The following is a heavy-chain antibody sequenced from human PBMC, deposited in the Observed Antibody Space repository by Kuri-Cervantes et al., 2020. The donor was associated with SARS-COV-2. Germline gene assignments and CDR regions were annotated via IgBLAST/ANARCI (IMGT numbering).Heavy chain of an antibody. V-gene: IGHV2-70*01. J-gene: IGHJ3*02. Sequence: SGPTLVNPTQTLTLTCTFSGFSLSTSGMCVSWIRQPPGKALEWLAFIDWDDDKYYSTSLKTRLTISKDTSKNQVVLTMTNMDPVDTATYYCARINPYGSGSYFLNDAFDIWGQGTMVTVSS. CDR1: GFSLSTSGMC. CDR2: IDWDDDK. D-gene: IGHD3-10*01. CDR3: ARINPYGSGSYFLNDAFDI.